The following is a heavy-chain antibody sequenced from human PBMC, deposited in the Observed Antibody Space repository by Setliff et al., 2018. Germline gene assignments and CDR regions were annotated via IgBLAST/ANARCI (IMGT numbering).Heavy chain of an antibody. V-gene: IGHV1-3*01. J-gene: IGHJ4*02. CDR3: TTDPHYDILTGYQNFDY. CDR1: GYTFTSYA. CDR2: INAGNGNT. D-gene: IGHD3-9*01. Sequence: ASVKVSCKASGYTFTSYAMHWVRQAPGQRLEWMGWINAGNGNTKYSQKFQGRVTITRDTSASTAYMELSSLNTEDTAGYYCTTDPHYDILTGYQNFDYWGQGTLVTVSS.